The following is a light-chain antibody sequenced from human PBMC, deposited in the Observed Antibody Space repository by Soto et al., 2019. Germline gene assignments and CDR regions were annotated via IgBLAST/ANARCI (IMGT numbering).Light chain of an antibody. CDR2: DAS. CDR1: QSISSY. Sequence: EIVLTQSPATLSLSPGERATLSCRASQSISSYLAWYQQKPGQAPRRLIYDASNRSTGIPARYIGSGSGTDFSLTISSLESEDFAVYYGEHRIKWPGALTFGGGNKVEIK. CDR3: EHRIKWPGALT. J-gene: IGKJ4*01. V-gene: IGKV3-11*01.